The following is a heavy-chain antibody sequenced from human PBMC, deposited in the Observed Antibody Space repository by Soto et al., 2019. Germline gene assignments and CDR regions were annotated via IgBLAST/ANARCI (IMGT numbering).Heavy chain of an antibody. CDR3: TTDPHSTGTKY. V-gene: IGHV3-15*01. CDR1: GFNFNIAW. Sequence: EVQLVESGGGLVKPGGSLRLSCAASGFNFNIAWMSWVRQAPGAGLEWVGRIKGKTEGGTTDYAAPVKGRFTISRDASKKTLYLQMNSLKTEDTAVYYCTTDPHSTGTKYWGQGTLVTVSS. CDR2: IKGKTEGGTT. D-gene: IGHD1-1*01. J-gene: IGHJ4*02.